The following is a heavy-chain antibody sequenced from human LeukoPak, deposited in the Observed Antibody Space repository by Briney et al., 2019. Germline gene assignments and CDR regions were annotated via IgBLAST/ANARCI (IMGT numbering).Heavy chain of an antibody. CDR3: ARSGNYDSSGYPCDY. V-gene: IGHV1-18*01. CDR1: GYTFTSYG. Sequence: ASVKVSCKASGYTFTSYGISWVRQAPGQGLEWMGWISAYNGNTNYAQKLQGRVTMTTDTSTSTAYMELRSLRSDDTAVYYCARSGNYDSSGYPCDYWGQGTLVTVSS. J-gene: IGHJ4*02. CDR2: ISAYNGNT. D-gene: IGHD3-22*01.